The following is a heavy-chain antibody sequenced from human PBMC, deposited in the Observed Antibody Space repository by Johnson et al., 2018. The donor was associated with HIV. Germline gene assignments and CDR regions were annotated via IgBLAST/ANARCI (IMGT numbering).Heavy chain of an antibody. CDR3: ARDSMVQGVMWAFDI. CDR1: GFTFSNYW. CDR2: IKEDGSET. V-gene: IGHV3-7*01. D-gene: IGHD3-10*01. Sequence: VQLVESGGGLVQPGESLRLSCEASGFTFSNYWMSWVRQAPGRALEWVANIKEDGSETYYMASVKGRFTISRDNAENSLFLQMNSLRVEDTAVYYCARDSMVQGVMWAFDIWGQGTMVTVSS. J-gene: IGHJ3*02.